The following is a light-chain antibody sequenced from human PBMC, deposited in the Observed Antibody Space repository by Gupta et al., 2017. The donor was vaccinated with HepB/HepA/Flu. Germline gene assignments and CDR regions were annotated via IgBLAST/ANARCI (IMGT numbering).Light chain of an antibody. Sequence: DIQMTQSPSTLSASVGDRVTLTCRASQSIGISLAWYQQKPGKAPNLLIYKASSLQSGVPSRFSGSGSGTEFTPTISSLQPDDFATYYCQQFNSYSLTFGGGTKVEI. J-gene: IGKJ4*01. CDR3: QQFNSYSLT. CDR1: QSIGIS. V-gene: IGKV1-5*03. CDR2: KAS.